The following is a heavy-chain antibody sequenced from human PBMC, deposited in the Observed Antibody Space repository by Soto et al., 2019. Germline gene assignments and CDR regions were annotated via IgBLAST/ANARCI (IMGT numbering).Heavy chain of an antibody. Sequence: GGSLRLSCAASGFTFSDYYMSWIRQAPGKGLEWVSYISSSGSTIYYADSVKGRFTISRDNAKNSLYLQMNSLRAEDTAVYYCARHYDFWSNWFDPWGQGTLVTVSS. CDR3: ARHYDFWSNWFDP. CDR2: ISSSGSTI. D-gene: IGHD3-3*01. CDR1: GFTFSDYY. J-gene: IGHJ5*02. V-gene: IGHV3-11*01.